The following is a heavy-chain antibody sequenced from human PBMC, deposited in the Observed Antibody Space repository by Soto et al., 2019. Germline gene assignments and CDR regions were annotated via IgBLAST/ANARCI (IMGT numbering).Heavy chain of an antibody. Sequence: QPGGSLRFSCVASGFSFSSYSTAWVRQAPGEGLQWVSYVSTSSRTIYYADSVKGRFTISRDNAKNLMYLQMNSLRVEDTAVYYCVKAGDSSGYRFDYWGQGT. V-gene: IGHV3-48*01. CDR3: VKAGDSSGYRFDY. D-gene: IGHD3-22*01. J-gene: IGHJ4*02. CDR2: VSTSSRTI. CDR1: GFSFSSYS.